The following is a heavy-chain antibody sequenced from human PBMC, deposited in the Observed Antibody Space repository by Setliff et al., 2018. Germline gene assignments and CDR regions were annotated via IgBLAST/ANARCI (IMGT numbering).Heavy chain of an antibody. D-gene: IGHD5-12*01. V-gene: IGHV1-2*04. J-gene: IGHJ4*02. CDR2: INPNSGGT. CDR3: ARSGWLREYYFDY. CDR1: GYTFTGYY. Sequence: ASVKVSCKASGYTFTGYYMHWVRQAPGQGLEWMGWINPNSGGTNYAQKFQGWVTMTRDTSISTAYMELSRLRSDDTAVYHCARSGWLREYYFDYWGQGALVTVSS.